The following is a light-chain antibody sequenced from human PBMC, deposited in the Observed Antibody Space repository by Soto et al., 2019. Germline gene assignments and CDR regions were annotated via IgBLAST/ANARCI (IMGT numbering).Light chain of an antibody. Sequence: EIVMTQSPATLSVSPGERATLSCRASQSVSSNLAWYQQKPGQAPRLLIYGASTRATGIPARFSGSGSGTEFTLTISSLQSEDFAXYYCQQYNNWLRTFGQGTKLEIK. CDR3: QQYNNWLRT. J-gene: IGKJ2*01. CDR1: QSVSSN. V-gene: IGKV3-15*01. CDR2: GAS.